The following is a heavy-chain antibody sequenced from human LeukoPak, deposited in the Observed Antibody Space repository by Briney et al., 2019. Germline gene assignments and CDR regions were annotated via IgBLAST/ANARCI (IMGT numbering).Heavy chain of an antibody. D-gene: IGHD1-26*01. CDR1: GYSFADYY. CDR2: INPNSGGT. CDR3: ARARWDRARYFDY. V-gene: IGHV1-2*02. J-gene: IGHJ4*02. Sequence: ASVKVSCKASGYSFADYYIHWVRQAPGQGLEWMGWINPNSGGTIYAQKFQGRVTMTRDTSISTAYMELSRLRSDDTAVYYCARARWDRARYFDYWGQGTLVTVSS.